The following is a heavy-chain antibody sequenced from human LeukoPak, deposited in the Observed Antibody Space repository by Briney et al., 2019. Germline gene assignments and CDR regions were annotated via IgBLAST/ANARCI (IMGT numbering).Heavy chain of an antibody. CDR3: ARDGVYSSGWYGDY. J-gene: IGHJ4*02. V-gene: IGHV1-2*02. Sequence: GASVKVSCKASGHTFTGYYMHWVRQAPGQGLEWMGWINPNSGGTNYAQKLQGRVTMTRDTSISTAYMELSRLRSDDTAVYYCARDGVYSSGWYGDYWGQGTLVTVSS. CDR2: INPNSGGT. CDR1: GHTFTGYY. D-gene: IGHD6-19*01.